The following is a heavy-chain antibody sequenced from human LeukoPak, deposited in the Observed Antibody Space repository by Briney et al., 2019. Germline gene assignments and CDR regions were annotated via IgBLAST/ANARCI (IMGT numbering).Heavy chain of an antibody. J-gene: IGHJ3*02. D-gene: IGHD3-22*01. V-gene: IGHV1-8*01. CDR3: ARLNDTQDAFDI. CDR2: MNPNSGNT. Sequence: ASVKVSCKASGYTFTSYDINWVRQATGQGLEWMGWMNPNSGNTGYAQKFQGRVTMTRDTSTSTVYMELSSLRSEDTAVYYCARLNDTQDAFDIWGQGTMVTVSS. CDR1: GYTFTSYD.